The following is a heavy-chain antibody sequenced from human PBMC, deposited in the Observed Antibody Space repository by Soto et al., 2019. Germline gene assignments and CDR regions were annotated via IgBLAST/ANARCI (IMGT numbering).Heavy chain of an antibody. V-gene: IGHV4-31*03. CDR1: GGSISSGGYY. Sequence: SETLSLTCTVSGGSISSGGYYWSWIRQHPGKGLEWIGYIYYSGSTYYNPSLKSRFTISADTSKNQFSLKLSSVTAADTAVYYCARDREGTSRFDYWGQGTLVTVSS. CDR3: ARDREGTSRFDY. J-gene: IGHJ4*02. D-gene: IGHD1-1*01. CDR2: IYYSGST.